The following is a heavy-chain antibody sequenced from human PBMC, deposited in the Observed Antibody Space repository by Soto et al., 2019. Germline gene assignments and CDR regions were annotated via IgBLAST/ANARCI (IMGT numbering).Heavy chain of an antibody. CDR3: ARVHKNWFDS. CDR2: IDPSDSYT. J-gene: IGHJ5*01. CDR1: GYNFTAFW. Sequence: LGESLKISCKAPGYNFTAFWIHWVRQMPGKGLEWLGKIDPSDSYTNYSPSFEGHVTISTDNSITTAYLQWSSLRASDTALYFCARVHKNWFDSWAQGTMVTVSS. V-gene: IGHV5-10-1*01.